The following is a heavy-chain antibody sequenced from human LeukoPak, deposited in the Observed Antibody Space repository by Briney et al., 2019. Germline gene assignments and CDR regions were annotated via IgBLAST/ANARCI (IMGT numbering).Heavy chain of an antibody. CDR1: GFTFSSYG. Sequence: GGSLRLSCAASGFTFSSYGMHWVRQAPGKGLEWVAVIWYDGSNKYYADFVKGRFTISRDNSKNTLYLQMNSLRAEDTAVYYCAKGGQSWLPYFDYWGQGTLVTVSS. CDR2: IWYDGSNK. D-gene: IGHD5-24*01. V-gene: IGHV3-33*06. CDR3: AKGGQSWLPYFDY. J-gene: IGHJ4*02.